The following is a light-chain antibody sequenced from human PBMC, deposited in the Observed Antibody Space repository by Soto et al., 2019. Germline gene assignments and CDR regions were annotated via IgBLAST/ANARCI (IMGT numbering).Light chain of an antibody. CDR3: QQYNDWPLT. CDR1: QSVDSN. CDR2: GAS. V-gene: IGKV3D-15*01. J-gene: IGKJ4*01. Sequence: EIILTQSPDTLSLSPGDGATLSCRASQSVDSNLAWYQQKPGQTPRLLIYGASTRPTGIPARFSGSGSGTEFTLTISSLQSEDSAVYYCQQYNDWPLTLGGGTKVDI.